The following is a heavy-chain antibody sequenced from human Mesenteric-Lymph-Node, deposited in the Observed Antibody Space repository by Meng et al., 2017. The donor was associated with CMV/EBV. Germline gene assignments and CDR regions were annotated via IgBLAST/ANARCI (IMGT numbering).Heavy chain of an antibody. CDR2: ISPSGSTI. J-gene: IGHJ3*02. D-gene: IGHD2-2*01. Sequence: GESLKISCAASGFTFSDYYMTWIRQAPGKGLEWISYISPSGSTIYYADSVKGRFTISRDNAKNSVNLQMNSLRAEDTAVYYCARDGWPAAPQAFDMWGQGTMVTVSS. CDR1: GFTFSDYY. V-gene: IGHV3-11*01. CDR3: ARDGWPAAPQAFDM.